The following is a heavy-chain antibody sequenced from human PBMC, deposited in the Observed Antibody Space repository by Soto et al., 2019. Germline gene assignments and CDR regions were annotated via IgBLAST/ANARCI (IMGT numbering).Heavy chain of an antibody. D-gene: IGHD7-27*01. V-gene: IGHV3-7*03. CDR2: IKKDGGGE. Sequence: GGSLRLSCAGSGFTFSDYWMNWVRQAPGKGLEWVANIKKDGGGELYVDSVKGRFTISRDNAKNSLFLQMNSLRAEDTAVYYCLTEWGRLTPDSWGQAPLVTX. J-gene: IGHJ5*01. CDR1: GFTFSDYW. CDR3: LTEWGRLTPDS.